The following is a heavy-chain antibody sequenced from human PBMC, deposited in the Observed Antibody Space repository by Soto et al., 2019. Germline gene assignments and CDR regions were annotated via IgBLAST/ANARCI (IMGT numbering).Heavy chain of an antibody. CDR2: INPNSGGT. CDR1: GYTFTGYY. V-gene: IGHV1-2*02. J-gene: IGHJ2*01. Sequence: QVQLVQSGAEVKKPGASVKVSCKASGYTFTGYYMHWVRQAPGQGLEWMGWINPNSGGTNYAQKFQGRVTMTGGTSISTAYMELSRLRSDDTVVYYCASSIVVVPAAIFRVDWYFDLWGRGTLVTVSS. CDR3: ASSIVVVPAAIFRVDWYFDL. D-gene: IGHD2-2*01.